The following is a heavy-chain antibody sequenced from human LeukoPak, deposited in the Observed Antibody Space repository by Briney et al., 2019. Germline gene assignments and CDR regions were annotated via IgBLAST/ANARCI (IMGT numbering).Heavy chain of an antibody. V-gene: IGHV3-21*01. D-gene: IGHD2-2*01. Sequence: PGGSLRLSCAASGFTFSSYAMSWVRQAPGKGLEWVSSISSSSSYIYYADSVKGRFTISRDNAKNSLYLQMNSLRAEDTAVYYCARDLGIVVVPAAPTSFDYWGQGTLVTVSS. CDR3: ARDLGIVVVPAAPTSFDY. J-gene: IGHJ4*02. CDR2: ISSSSSYI. CDR1: GFTFSSYA.